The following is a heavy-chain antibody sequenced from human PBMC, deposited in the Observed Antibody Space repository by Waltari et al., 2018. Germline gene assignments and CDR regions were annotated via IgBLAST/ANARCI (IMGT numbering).Heavy chain of an antibody. D-gene: IGHD6-13*01. J-gene: IGHJ5*02. Sequence: EVQLLESGGGLVQPGGSLRLSCAASGFTFSSYAMSWVRQAPGKGLEWVSVIYSGGSTYYADSVKGRFTIARDNSKNTLYLQMNSLRAEDTAVYYCAKSTLFAGIAAAGPEGWFDPWGQGTLVTVSS. CDR2: IYSGGST. CDR1: GFTFSSYA. V-gene: IGHV3-23*03. CDR3: AKSTLFAGIAAAGPEGWFDP.